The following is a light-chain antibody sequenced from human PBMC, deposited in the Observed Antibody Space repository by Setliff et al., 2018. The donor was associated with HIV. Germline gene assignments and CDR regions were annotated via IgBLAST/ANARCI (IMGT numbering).Light chain of an antibody. V-gene: IGLV1-40*01. J-gene: IGLJ1*01. CDR1: TSNIGAGYD. CDR2: GDS. CDR3: QSYDSSLSRFV. Sequence: QSALTQPPSVSGAPGQRVTISCTGSTSNIGAGYDVHWYQQPPGTAPKLLIFGDSNRPSGVPDRFSGSKSGTSASLAITGLQAEDEADYYCQSYDSSLSRFVFGSGTKVTVL.